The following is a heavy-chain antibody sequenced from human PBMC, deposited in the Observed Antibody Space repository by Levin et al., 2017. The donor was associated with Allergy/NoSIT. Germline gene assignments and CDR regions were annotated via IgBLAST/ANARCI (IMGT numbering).Heavy chain of an antibody. CDR3: ARDEAGSFGYGYGMDI. D-gene: IGHD1-26*01. J-gene: IGHJ6*02. Sequence: KISCKASGGSFSTYAISWVRQAPGQGLEWMGGIIPVFGTANYAQKFQGRVTITADESTSTAYLEVSSLRSEDTAVFYCARDEAGSFGYGYGMDIWGQGTTVTVSS. V-gene: IGHV1-69*01. CDR2: IIPVFGTA. CDR1: GGSFSTYA.